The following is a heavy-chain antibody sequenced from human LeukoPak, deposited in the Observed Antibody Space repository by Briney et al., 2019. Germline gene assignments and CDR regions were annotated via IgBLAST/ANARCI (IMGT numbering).Heavy chain of an antibody. V-gene: IGHV4-30-4*01. Sequence: SQTLSLTCTVSGGSISSGDYYWSWIRQPPGKGLEWIGYIYYSGSTYYNPSLKSRVTISVDTSKNQFSLKLSSVTAADTAVYYCARRGYSGYQTTYYFDYWGQGTLVTVSS. J-gene: IGHJ4*02. CDR1: GGSISSGDYY. CDR2: IYYSGST. D-gene: IGHD5-12*01. CDR3: ARRGYSGYQTTYYFDY.